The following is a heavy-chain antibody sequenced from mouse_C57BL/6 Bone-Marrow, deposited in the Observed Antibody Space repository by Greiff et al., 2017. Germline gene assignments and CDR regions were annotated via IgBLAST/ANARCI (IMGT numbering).Heavy chain of an antibody. Sequence: EVQLVESGGDLVKPGGSLKLSCAASGFTFSSYGMSWVRQTPDKRLEWVATISSGGSYTYYPDSVKGRFTISRDNAKNTLYLQMSSLKSEDTALYCCARLDSSGCFDYGGRGTTLTVSS. V-gene: IGHV5-6*01. CDR2: ISSGGSYT. D-gene: IGHD3-2*02. CDR1: GFTFSSYG. CDR3: ARLDSSGCFDY. J-gene: IGHJ2*01.